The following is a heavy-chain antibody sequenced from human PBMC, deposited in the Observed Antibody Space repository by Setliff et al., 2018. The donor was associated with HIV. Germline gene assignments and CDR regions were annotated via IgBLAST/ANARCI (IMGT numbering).Heavy chain of an antibody. D-gene: IGHD3-22*01. Sequence: PSETLSLTCTVSGASISSGDYYWTWIRQPPGKGPEWIGYICYSGSTYYNPSLKSRVTISVDTSKNQFSLKLNSVTAADTAVYYCARDPYDTSGYSNYYFDLWGRGTLVTVSS. J-gene: IGHJ2*01. CDR1: GASISSGDYY. CDR2: ICYSGST. CDR3: ARDPYDTSGYSNYYFDL. V-gene: IGHV4-30-4*08.